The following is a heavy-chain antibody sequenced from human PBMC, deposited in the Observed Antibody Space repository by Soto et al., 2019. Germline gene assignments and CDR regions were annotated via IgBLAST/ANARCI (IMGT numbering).Heavy chain of an antibody. CDR1: GYTFTGYY. D-gene: IGHD1-26*01. Sequence: ASVKVSCKASGYTFTGYYMHWVRQAPGQGLEWMGWINPNSGGTNYAQKFQGRVTMTRDTSISTAYMELSRLRSDDTAVYYCAREWELPLYYYGMDVWGQGTTVTAP. J-gene: IGHJ6*02. CDR3: AREWELPLYYYGMDV. CDR2: INPNSGGT. V-gene: IGHV1-2*02.